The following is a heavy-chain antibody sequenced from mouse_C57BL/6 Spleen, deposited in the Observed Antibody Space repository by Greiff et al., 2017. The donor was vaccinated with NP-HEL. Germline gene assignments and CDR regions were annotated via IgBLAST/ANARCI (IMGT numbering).Heavy chain of an antibody. D-gene: IGHD2-1*01. CDR1: GYTFTSYY. J-gene: IGHJ2*01. CDR3: ARYGNYFGV. V-gene: IGHV1-66*01. CDR2: IYLGSGNT. Sequence: VQLQQSGPELVKPGSSVKISCKASGYTFTSYYIHWVQQRPGQGLEWLGYIYLGSGNTKYNEKFKGKATLTADTSSSTAYMQLSSLTSEDSAVYYCARYGNYFGVWGQGTTLTVSS.